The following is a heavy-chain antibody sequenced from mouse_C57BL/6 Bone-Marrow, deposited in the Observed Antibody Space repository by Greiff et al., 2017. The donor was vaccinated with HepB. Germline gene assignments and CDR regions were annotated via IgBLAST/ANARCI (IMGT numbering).Heavy chain of an antibody. D-gene: IGHD1-1*01. CDR2: ISDGGSYT. CDR3: AREEDYGSSPYYAMDY. J-gene: IGHJ4*01. Sequence: EVHLVESGGGLVKPGGSLKLSCAASGFTFSSYAMSWVRQTPEKRLEWVATISDGGSYTYYQDNVKGRFTISRDNAKNNLYLQMSHLKSEDTAMYYCAREEDYGSSPYYAMDYWGQGTSVTVSS. CDR1: GFTFSSYA. V-gene: IGHV5-4*01.